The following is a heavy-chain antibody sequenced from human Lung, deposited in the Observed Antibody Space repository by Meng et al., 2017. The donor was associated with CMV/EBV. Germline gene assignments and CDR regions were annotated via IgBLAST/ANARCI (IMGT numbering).Heavy chain of an antibody. J-gene: IGHJ4*02. CDR2: ISAYSGNT. V-gene: IGHV1-18*04. D-gene: IGHD3-10*02. CDR1: TMNKYG. Sequence: TMNKYGLIWVRQAPGKGLEWVGGISAYSGNTNYAQKIQARVTMTTHTSSNTAYMELRSLRSDDTAIYYCARVVVHYYARGDNADYSDYWGQGTLVTVSS. CDR3: ARVVVHYYARGDNADYSDY.